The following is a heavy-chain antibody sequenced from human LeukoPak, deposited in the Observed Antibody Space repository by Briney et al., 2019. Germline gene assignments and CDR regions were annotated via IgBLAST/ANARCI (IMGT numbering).Heavy chain of an antibody. CDR2: INHSGST. Sequence: SETLSLTCAVYGGSFSGYYWSWSREPPGKGLEWMVEINHSGSTNYNPSLKSRVTISVDTSKNQFSLKLSSVTAADTAVYYCARGFYGSGSYGGYGMDVWGQGTTVTVSS. CDR1: GGSFSGYY. D-gene: IGHD3-10*01. J-gene: IGHJ6*02. CDR3: ARGFYGSGSYGGYGMDV. V-gene: IGHV4-34*01.